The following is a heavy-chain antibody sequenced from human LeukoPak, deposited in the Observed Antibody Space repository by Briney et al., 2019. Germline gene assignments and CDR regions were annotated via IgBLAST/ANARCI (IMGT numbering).Heavy chain of an antibody. V-gene: IGHV3-74*01. D-gene: IGHD1-26*01. CDR3: ARDEVGAPPIDY. CDR2: IRGDGSLL. CDR1: GFTVSSNY. J-gene: IGHJ4*02. Sequence: GGSLRLSCAASGFTVSSNYMSWVRQAPGKGLVWISNIRGDGSLLGYADSVKGRFTVSRDNAKNTLFLHMTSLRAEDTAVYYCARDEVGAPPIDYWGQGALVTVSS.